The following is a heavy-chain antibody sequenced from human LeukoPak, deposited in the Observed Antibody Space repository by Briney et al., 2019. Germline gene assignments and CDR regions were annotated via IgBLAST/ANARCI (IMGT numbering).Heavy chain of an antibody. CDR3: ATENTVANYFDY. CDR2: IIVMLGLA. CDR1: GGTFTSYT. V-gene: IGHV1-69*04. D-gene: IGHD5-12*01. J-gene: IGHJ4*02. Sequence: GASVKVSCKASGGTFTSYTISWVRQAPGQGLEWVGRIIVMLGLANYAQKFQDRVTILADKSASTAYMELISLRSEDTAVYYCATENTVANYFDYWGQGSLVTVSS.